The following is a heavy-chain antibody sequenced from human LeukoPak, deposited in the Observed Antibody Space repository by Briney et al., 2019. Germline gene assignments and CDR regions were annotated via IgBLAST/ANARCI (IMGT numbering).Heavy chain of an antibody. J-gene: IGHJ4*02. V-gene: IGHV1-24*01. CDR1: GYTLTELS. Sequence: APVKVSCKVSGYTLTELSMHWVRQAPGKGLEWMGGFDPEDGETIYAQKFQGRVTMTEDTSTDTAYMELSSLRSEDTAVYYSATVDQFGTVTDYWGQGTLVTVSS. D-gene: IGHD4-17*01. CDR3: ATVDQFGTVTDY. CDR2: FDPEDGET.